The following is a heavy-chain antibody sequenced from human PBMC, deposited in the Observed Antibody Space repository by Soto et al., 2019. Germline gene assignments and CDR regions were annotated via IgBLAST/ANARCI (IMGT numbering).Heavy chain of an antibody. CDR2: IRGKANSYAT. J-gene: IGHJ5*02. CDR1: GFTFSGSA. D-gene: IGHD3-3*01. CDR3: TRLQGPELVREWLSLP. V-gene: IGHV3-73*01. Sequence: PGGSLRLSCAASGFTFSGSAMHWVRQASGKGLEWVGRIRGKANSYATAYAASVKGRFTISRDDSKNTAYLQMNSLKTEDTAVYYCTRLQGPELVREWLSLPWGQGTLVTVSS.